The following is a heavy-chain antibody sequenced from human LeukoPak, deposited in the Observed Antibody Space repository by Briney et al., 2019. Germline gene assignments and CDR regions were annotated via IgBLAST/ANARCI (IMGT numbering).Heavy chain of an antibody. Sequence: SETLSLTCAVYGGSFSGYYWSWIRQPPGEGLEWIGEINHSGSTNYNPSLKSRVTISVDTSKNQFSLKLSSVTAADTAVYYCARVGGAARPSYYMDVWGKGTTVTVS. CDR1: GGSFSGYY. CDR2: INHSGST. V-gene: IGHV4-34*01. CDR3: ARVGGAARPSYYMDV. J-gene: IGHJ6*03. D-gene: IGHD6-6*01.